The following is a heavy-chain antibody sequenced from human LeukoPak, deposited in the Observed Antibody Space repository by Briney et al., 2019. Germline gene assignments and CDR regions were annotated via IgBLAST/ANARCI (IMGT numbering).Heavy chain of an antibody. CDR3: AARPSVLYYSDPGSYYLWGFDP. CDR2: INHSGST. Sequence: SETLSLTCAVYGGSFSGYYWSWIRQPPGKGLEWIGEINHSGSTNYNPSLKSRVTISIDTSKNQFSLKLSSVTAADTAVYYCAARPSVLYYSDPGSYYLWGFDPWGQGTLVTVSS. D-gene: IGHD3-10*01. J-gene: IGHJ5*02. CDR1: GGSFSGYY. V-gene: IGHV4-34*01.